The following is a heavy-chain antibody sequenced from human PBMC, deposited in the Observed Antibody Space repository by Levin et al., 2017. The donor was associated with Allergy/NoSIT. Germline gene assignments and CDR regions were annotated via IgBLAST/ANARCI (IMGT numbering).Heavy chain of an antibody. CDR3: AKDRGYYGSGSSDY. CDR2: ISYDGSNN. D-gene: IGHD3-10*01. Sequence: LSLTCAASGFTFSSYDMHWVRQAPGKGLEWVAVISYDGSNNYYAVSVKGRFTISRDNSKNTLYLHVNSLRAEDTAVYYCAKDRGYYGSGSSDYWGQGTLVTVSS. V-gene: IGHV3-30*18. CDR1: GFTFSSYD. J-gene: IGHJ4*02.